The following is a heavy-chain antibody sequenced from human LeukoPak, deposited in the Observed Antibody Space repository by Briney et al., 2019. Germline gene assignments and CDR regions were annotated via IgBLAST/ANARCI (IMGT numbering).Heavy chain of an antibody. CDR3: AKVITTPAYDVFDI. J-gene: IGHJ3*02. D-gene: IGHD1-1*01. Sequence: GGSLRLSCAASGFTFSSYAMHWVRQAPGKGLEWVAVISYDGSNKYYADSVKGRFTISRDNSKNTLYLQMNSLRTEDTAVYYCAKVITTPAYDVFDIWGQGTMVTVSS. CDR2: ISYDGSNK. V-gene: IGHV3-30-3*01. CDR1: GFTFSSYA.